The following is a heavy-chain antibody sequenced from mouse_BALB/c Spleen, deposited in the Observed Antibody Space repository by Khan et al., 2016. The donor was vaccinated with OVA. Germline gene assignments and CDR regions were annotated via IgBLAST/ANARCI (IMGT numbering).Heavy chain of an antibody. CDR1: GYTFTSYY. J-gene: IGHJ3*01. D-gene: IGHD2-2*01. Sequence: QIQLVQSGAELVKPGASVRSSCKASGYTFTSYYLYWVKQRPGQGLEWIGDINPSSGGTNLNEKFKSKATLTVDKSSSTAYIQLNSLTSEDSAVYYCSRSGYGSFAYWGQGTLVTVSA. CDR2: INPSSGGT. V-gene: IGHV1S81*02. CDR3: SRSGYGSFAY.